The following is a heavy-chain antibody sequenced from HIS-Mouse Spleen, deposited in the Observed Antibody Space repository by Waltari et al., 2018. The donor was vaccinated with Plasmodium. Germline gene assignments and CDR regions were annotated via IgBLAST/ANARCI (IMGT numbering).Heavy chain of an antibody. CDR3: ARTTYSSSSAKYYYYGMDV. CDR1: GFSLSPSGMC. J-gene: IGHJ6*02. D-gene: IGHD6-6*01. V-gene: IGHV2-70*15. Sequence: QVTLRESGPALVNPTQTLTLTCPFSGFSLSPSGMCVTWIRQPPGKPLEWLARIDWDDDKYYSTSLKTRLTISKDTSKNQVVLTMTNMDPVDTATYYCARTTYSSSSAKYYYYGMDVWGQGTTVTVSS. CDR2: IDWDDDK.